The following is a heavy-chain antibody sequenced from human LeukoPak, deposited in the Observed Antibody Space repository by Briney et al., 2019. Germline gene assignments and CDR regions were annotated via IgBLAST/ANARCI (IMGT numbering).Heavy chain of an antibody. Sequence: SETLSLTCAVYGGSFSGYYWSWIRQPPGKGLEWIGEINHSGSTNYNPSLKSRVTISVDTSKNQFSLKLSSVTAADTAVYYCARDTTNWGQGTLVTVSS. CDR2: INHSGST. CDR3: ARDTTN. CDR1: GGSFSGYY. V-gene: IGHV4-34*01. J-gene: IGHJ4*02. D-gene: IGHD1-26*01.